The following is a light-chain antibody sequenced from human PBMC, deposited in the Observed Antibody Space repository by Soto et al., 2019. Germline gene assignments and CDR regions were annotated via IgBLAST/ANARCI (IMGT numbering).Light chain of an antibody. J-gene: IGKJ5*01. CDR2: AAS. CDR1: QSISSY. V-gene: IGKV1-39*01. CDR3: QQADTFPIT. Sequence: IQMTQSPSDRSAPACDTVNIACRASQSISSYLNWYQQKPGKAPKLLIYAASSLQSGVPSRFSGSGFGTDFTLTISSLQPEDSAIYYCQQADTFPITFGQGTRLEIK.